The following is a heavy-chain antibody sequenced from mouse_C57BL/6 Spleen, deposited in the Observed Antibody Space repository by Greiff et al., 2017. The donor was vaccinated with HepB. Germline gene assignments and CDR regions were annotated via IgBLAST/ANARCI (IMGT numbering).Heavy chain of an antibody. D-gene: IGHD1-1*01. V-gene: IGHV1-15*01. CDR3: TRKDYGSIFYYAMGY. J-gene: IGHJ4*01. CDR2: IDPETGGT. CDR1: GYTFTDYE. Sequence: QVQLQQSGAGLVRPGASVPLSCKASGYTFTDYEMHCVKQTPVHGLEWIGAIDPETGGTAYNQKFKGKAILTADKSSSTAYMELRSLTSEDSAVYYCTRKDYGSIFYYAMGYWGQRTSVSVSS.